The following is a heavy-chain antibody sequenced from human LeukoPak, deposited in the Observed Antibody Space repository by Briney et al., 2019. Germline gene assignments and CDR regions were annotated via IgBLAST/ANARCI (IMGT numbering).Heavy chain of an antibody. CDR2: IIPIFGTA. D-gene: IGHD6-19*01. CDR1: GGTFSSYA. CDR3: ARVNVAASPFDY. J-gene: IGHJ4*02. V-gene: IGHV1-69*05. Sequence: SVKVSCKASGGTFSSYAISWVRQAPGQGLEWMGGIIPIFGTANYAQKFQGRVTISTDESTSTAYMELSSLRSEDTAVYYCARVNVAASPFDYWGQGTLVTVSS.